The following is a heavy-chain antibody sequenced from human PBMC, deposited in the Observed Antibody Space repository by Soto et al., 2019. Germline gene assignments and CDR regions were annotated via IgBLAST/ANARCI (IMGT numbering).Heavy chain of an antibody. CDR2: ISRDGGTK. V-gene: IGHV3-30*03. D-gene: IGHD2-8*02. CDR1: GFTVSTYG. CDR3: TGEVASGY. Sequence: QVQLVESGGGVVQPGRSLRLSCAVSGFTVSTYGMHWVRQAPGKGLEWVAVISRDGGTKYYADSVKGRFTISRDNSRNTVFLEMNSRRGDDMAVYYCTGEVASGYWGQGTLVTVSS. J-gene: IGHJ4*02.